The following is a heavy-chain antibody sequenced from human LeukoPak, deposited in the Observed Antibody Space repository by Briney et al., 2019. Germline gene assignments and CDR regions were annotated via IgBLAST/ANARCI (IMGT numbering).Heavy chain of an antibody. D-gene: IGHD3-22*01. Sequence: LAGGSLRLSCTASGFILGDYAMSWVRQAPGKGLEWVGFIRSKAYGATTEYAASVKGRFTISRDDSKSIAYLQMNSLKTEDTAVYYCTRDTAEFYDSSGYAGDWGQGTLVTVSS. CDR1: GFILGDYA. J-gene: IGHJ4*02. CDR2: IRSKAYGATT. V-gene: IGHV3-49*04. CDR3: TRDTAEFYDSSGYAGD.